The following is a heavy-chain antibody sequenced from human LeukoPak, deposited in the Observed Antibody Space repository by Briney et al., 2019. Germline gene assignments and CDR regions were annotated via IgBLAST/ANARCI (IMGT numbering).Heavy chain of an antibody. CDR1: GFTFSSYS. V-gene: IGHV3-21*01. D-gene: IGHD4-17*01. J-gene: IGHJ4*02. CDR3: ARDVGDYGYYLDT. Sequence: GGSLRLSCAASGFTFSSYSMNWVRQAPGKGLEWVSSISGSTTNIHYVDSVKGRFTISRDNGKNSLYLQMNSLRAEDTAVYYCARDVGDYGYYLDTWGQGTLVTVSS. CDR2: ISGSTTNI.